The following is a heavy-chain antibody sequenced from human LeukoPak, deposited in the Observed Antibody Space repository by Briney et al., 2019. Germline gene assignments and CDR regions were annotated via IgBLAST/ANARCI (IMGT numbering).Heavy chain of an antibody. CDR1: GGSISSYY. D-gene: IGHD3-9*01. J-gene: IGHJ5*02. CDR3: ARHNSYYDILTGYNTGDWFDP. Sequence: ESSETLSLTCTVSGGSISSYYWSWIRQPPGKGLDRIGYIYYSGSTHYNPSLKSRVTISVDTSKNQFSLKLSSVTAADTAVYYCARHNSYYDILTGYNTGDWFDPWGQGTLVTVSS. CDR2: IYYSGST. V-gene: IGHV4-59*08.